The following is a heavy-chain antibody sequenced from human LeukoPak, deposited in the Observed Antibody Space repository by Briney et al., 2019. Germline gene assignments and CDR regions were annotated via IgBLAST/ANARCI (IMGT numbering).Heavy chain of an antibody. J-gene: IGHJ4*02. V-gene: IGHV4-59*08. Sequence: PSETLSLTCTVSGGSISSYYWSWIRQPPGKGLEWIGYIYYSGSTNYNPSLKSRVTISVDTSKNQFSLKLSSVTAADTAVYYCARTSPSGMLFDYWGQGTLVTVSS. D-gene: IGHD3-10*01. CDR3: ARTSPSGMLFDY. CDR2: IYYSGST. CDR1: GGSISSYY.